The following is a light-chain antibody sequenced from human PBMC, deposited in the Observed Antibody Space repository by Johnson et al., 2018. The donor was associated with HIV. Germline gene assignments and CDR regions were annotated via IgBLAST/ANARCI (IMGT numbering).Light chain of an antibody. Sequence: QSVLTQPPSVSAAPGQKVTISCYGSSFNIGNNYVSWYQQLPGTAPKLLIYENNKRPSGIPDRFSGSKSGTSATLGITGLQTGDEADYYCGTWDSSLSAYVFGTGTKVTVL. V-gene: IGLV1-51*02. CDR2: ENN. CDR1: SFNIGNNY. CDR3: GTWDSSLSAYV. J-gene: IGLJ1*01.